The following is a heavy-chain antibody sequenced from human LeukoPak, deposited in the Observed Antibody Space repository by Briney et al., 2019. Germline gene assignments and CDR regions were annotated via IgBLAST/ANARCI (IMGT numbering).Heavy chain of an antibody. CDR1: GFTFSNYA. D-gene: IGHD4-17*01. CDR3: AKDPLTVTYYFDY. J-gene: IGHJ4*02. Sequence: PGGSLRLSCAASGFTFSNYAMNWVRQAPGKGLEWVSAFTGSGGSTYYADSVKGRFTISRDNSKNTLFLQMNSLRAEDTAVYYCAKDPLTVTYYFDYWGQGTLVTVSS. CDR2: FTGSGGST. V-gene: IGHV3-23*01.